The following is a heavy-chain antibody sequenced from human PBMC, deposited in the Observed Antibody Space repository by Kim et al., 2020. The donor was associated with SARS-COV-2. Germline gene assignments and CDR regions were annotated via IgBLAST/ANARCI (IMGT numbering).Heavy chain of an antibody. J-gene: IGHJ4*02. CDR3: ARGSVVQLWLHLFDY. D-gene: IGHD5-18*01. V-gene: IGHV1-46*01. Sequence: ASVKVSCKASGYTFTSYYMHWVRQAPGQGLEWMGIINPSGGSTSYAQKFQGRVTMTRDTSTSTVYMELSSLRSEDTAVYYCARGSVVQLWLHLFDYWGQGTLVTVSS. CDR1: GYTFTSYY. CDR2: INPSGGST.